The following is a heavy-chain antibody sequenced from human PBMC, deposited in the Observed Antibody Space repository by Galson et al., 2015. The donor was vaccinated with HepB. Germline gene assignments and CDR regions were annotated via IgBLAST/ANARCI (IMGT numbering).Heavy chain of an antibody. CDR1: GFTFSSYA. V-gene: IGHV3-30-3*01. J-gene: IGHJ5*02. CDR3: ARDWETAGDRGAYLGWFDP. D-gene: IGHD3-10*01. Sequence: SLRLSCAASGFTFSSYAMHWVRQAPGKGLEWVAVISYDGSNKYYADSVKGRFTISRDNSKNTLYLQMNSLRAEDTAVYYCARDWETAGDRGAYLGWFDPWGQGTLVTVSS. CDR2: ISYDGSNK.